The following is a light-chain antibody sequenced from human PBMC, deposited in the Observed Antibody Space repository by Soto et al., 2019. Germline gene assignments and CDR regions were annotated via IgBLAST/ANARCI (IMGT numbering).Light chain of an antibody. V-gene: IGLV2-14*01. J-gene: IGLJ1*01. CDR3: NSYTSRSRI. Sequence: QSALTQPASVSGSPGQSITISCTGTSSDVGAYNYASWYQQHPGKAPKLMIYDVSYRPAGVSNRFSGSKSGNTASLTISGLQAEDEADYYCNSYTSRSRIFGTGTKVTVL. CDR2: DVS. CDR1: SSDVGAYNY.